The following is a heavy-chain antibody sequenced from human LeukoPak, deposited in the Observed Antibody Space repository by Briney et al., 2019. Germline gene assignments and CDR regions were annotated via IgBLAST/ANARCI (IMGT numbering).Heavy chain of an antibody. V-gene: IGHV4-4*07. D-gene: IGHD2-2*01. CDR1: GGSISSYH. Sequence: PSETLSLTCTVSGGSISSYHWIWIRQPAGKGLEWVGRIYSSGSTNYNPSIKSRVTMSVDTSKNQFSLKLSSVTAADTAVYYCARYASTAFDIWGQGTMVTVSS. J-gene: IGHJ3*02. CDR3: ARYASTAFDI. CDR2: IYSSGST.